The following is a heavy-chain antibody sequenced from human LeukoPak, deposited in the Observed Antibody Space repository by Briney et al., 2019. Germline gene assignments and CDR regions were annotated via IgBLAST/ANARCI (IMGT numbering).Heavy chain of an antibody. Sequence: PSQTLSLTCTVSGGSISSGGYYWSWIRQHPGKGLEWIGYIYYSGSTYYNPSLKSRVTISVDTSKNQFSLKLSSVTAADTAVYYCARDHDSSGYDAFDIWGQGTMVTVSS. CDR1: GGSISSGGYY. J-gene: IGHJ3*02. D-gene: IGHD3-22*01. V-gene: IGHV4-31*03. CDR2: IYYSGST. CDR3: ARDHDSSGYDAFDI.